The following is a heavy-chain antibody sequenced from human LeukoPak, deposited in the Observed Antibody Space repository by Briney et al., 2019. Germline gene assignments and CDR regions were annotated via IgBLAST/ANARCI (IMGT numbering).Heavy chain of an antibody. CDR2: IYPGDSDA. CDR3: ERRRDLYSGSYYPFDY. D-gene: IGHD1-26*01. Sequence: GGGLKSSFKGSGCGFTYYWIGWVRPVPGKGRRWMGIIYPGDSDARYRPSFQGQVTISADKPINTTYLQWSSLHGADTVMYYCERRRDLYSGSYYPFDYWGEGTLVTVSS. J-gene: IGHJ4*02. V-gene: IGHV5-51*01. CDR1: GCGFTYYW.